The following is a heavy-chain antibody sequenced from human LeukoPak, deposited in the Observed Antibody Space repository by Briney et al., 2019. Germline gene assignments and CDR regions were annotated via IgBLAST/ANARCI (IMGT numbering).Heavy chain of an antibody. Sequence: SETLSLTCTVSGGSISSYHWSWIRQPPGKGLEWIGYMYYSGSTNYNPSLKSRVTISLDTSKNQFSLKLSSVTAADTAVYYCARQEGSSGWTDYWGQGTLVTVSS. V-gene: IGHV4-59*08. CDR2: MYYSGST. CDR1: GGSISSYH. CDR3: ARQEGSSGWTDY. J-gene: IGHJ4*02. D-gene: IGHD6-19*01.